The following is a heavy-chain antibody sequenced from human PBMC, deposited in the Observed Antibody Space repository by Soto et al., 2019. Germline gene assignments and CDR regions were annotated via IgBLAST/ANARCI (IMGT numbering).Heavy chain of an antibody. CDR3: ASVTMIVVAPGSNYYYGMDV. CDR1: GYTFTSYA. Sequence: QVQLVQSGAEVKKPGASVKVSCKASGYTFTSYAMHWVRQAPGQRLEWMGWINAGNGNTKYSQKFQGRVTITRDTSASTAYMELSSLRSEDTAVYYCASVTMIVVAPGSNYYYGMDVLGQGTTVTVSS. D-gene: IGHD3-22*01. CDR2: INAGNGNT. V-gene: IGHV1-3*01. J-gene: IGHJ6*02.